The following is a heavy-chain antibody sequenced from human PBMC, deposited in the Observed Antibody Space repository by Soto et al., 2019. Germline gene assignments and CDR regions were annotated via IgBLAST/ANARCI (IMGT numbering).Heavy chain of an antibody. Sequence: QVQLVQSGAEVKKPGASVKVSCKVSGYNLNDLSIHWVRQAPGKGLEWMGGSDPADGETIYAQKFQGRVTMTEATSTDTDYMELSSLRSEDTAVYYCATVIVSTIPLDYWGQGTLVTGS. CDR3: ATVIVSTIPLDY. D-gene: IGHD5-12*01. V-gene: IGHV1-24*01. J-gene: IGHJ4*02. CDR2: SDPADGET. CDR1: GYNLNDLS.